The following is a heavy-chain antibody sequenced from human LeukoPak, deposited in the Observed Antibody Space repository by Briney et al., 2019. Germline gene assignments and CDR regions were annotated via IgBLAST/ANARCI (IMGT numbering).Heavy chain of an antibody. CDR1: GFTFSNYG. J-gene: IGHJ4*02. D-gene: IGHD3-22*01. V-gene: IGHV3-30*18. CDR2: ISYDGSNK. CDR3: AKGYGFDSSGSEHYFEN. Sequence: GGSLRLSCAASGFTFSNYGIHWVRQAPGKGLEWVAVISYDGSNKYYAESVKGRFTISRDNSKNTLFLQMNSLRAVDTAVYYCAKGYGFDSSGSEHYFENWGQGILVTVSS.